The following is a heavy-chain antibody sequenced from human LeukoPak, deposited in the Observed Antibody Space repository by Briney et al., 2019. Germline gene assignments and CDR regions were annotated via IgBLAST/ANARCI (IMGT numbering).Heavy chain of an antibody. Sequence: PGGSLRLSCAASGFXFSSYAMSWVRQAPGKGLEWVSAISGSGGSTYYADSVKGRFTISRDNSKNTLYLQMNSLRAEDTAVYYCAKGQLEYYYDSSGYYYPFDYWGQGTLVTVSS. J-gene: IGHJ4*02. CDR1: GFXFSSYA. CDR3: AKGQLEYYYDSSGYYYPFDY. D-gene: IGHD3-22*01. V-gene: IGHV3-23*01. CDR2: ISGSGGST.